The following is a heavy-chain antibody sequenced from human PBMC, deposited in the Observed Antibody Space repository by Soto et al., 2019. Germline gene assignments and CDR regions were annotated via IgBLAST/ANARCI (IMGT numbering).Heavy chain of an antibody. D-gene: IGHD4-4*01. Sequence: GESLKISCKGSGYSFTTYWIGWVRQMPGKGLEWMGIIYPGDSDTRYSPSFQGQVTISAEKSISTAYLQWSGLKASDTAMYYCARHGGGNYPPLHDAFDIWGQGTLVTVS. V-gene: IGHV5-51*01. J-gene: IGHJ3*02. CDR3: ARHGGGNYPPLHDAFDI. CDR1: GYSFTTYW. CDR2: IYPGDSDT.